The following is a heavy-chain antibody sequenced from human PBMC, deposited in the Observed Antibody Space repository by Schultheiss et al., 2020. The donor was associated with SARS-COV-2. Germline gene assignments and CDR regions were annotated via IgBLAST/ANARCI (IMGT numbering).Heavy chain of an antibody. CDR2: ISYDGSHH. CDR1: GFTFSSYA. CDR3: ARDSRRYCDSPTCRWFDP. V-gene: IGHV3-30*03. Sequence: GGSLRLSCAASGFTFSSYAMSWVRQAPGKGLEWVAVISYDGSHHDYRDSVKGRFSISRDNSRNTLYLQMNSLTFEDSAVYYCARDSRRYCDSPTCRWFDPWGQGALVTVSS. J-gene: IGHJ5*02. D-gene: IGHD3-9*01.